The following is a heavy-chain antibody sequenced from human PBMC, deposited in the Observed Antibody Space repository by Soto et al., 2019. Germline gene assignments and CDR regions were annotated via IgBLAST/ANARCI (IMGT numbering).Heavy chain of an antibody. D-gene: IGHD2-8*01. CDR3: AREEWWFDA. J-gene: IGHJ5*02. Sequence: PWGSLRLSCAASGFTVSSNYMSWVRQAPGKGMEWVANIKYDGSEKDYVDSVKGRFTISRDNAKNSLYLQMNSLRGEDTAIYYCAREEWWFDAWGQGTRVTVSS. V-gene: IGHV3-7*01. CDR1: GFTVSSNY. CDR2: IKYDGSEK.